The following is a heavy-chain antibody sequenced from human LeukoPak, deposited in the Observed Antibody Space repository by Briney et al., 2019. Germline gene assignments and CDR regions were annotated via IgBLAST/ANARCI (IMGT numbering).Heavy chain of an antibody. V-gene: IGHV3-7*01. CDR2: INEDGSGK. Sequence: GGSLRLSCVFSGFTLSNYWMKWVRQAPGKGLEWVASINEDGSGKYSMDSVKDRVTISRDNAKNSLDLQINSLTVEDTAIYYCVRDDGDVWGKGTTVTVSS. J-gene: IGHJ6*04. CDR3: VRDDGDV. CDR1: GFTLSNYW.